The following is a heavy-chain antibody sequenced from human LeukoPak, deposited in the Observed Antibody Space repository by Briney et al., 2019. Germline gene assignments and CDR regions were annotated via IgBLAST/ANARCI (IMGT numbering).Heavy chain of an antibody. CDR1: GFTFSSYW. V-gene: IGHV3-7*01. CDR3: ARVTLLWFGEADYFDY. D-gene: IGHD3-10*01. J-gene: IGHJ4*02. Sequence: PGGSLRLSCAASGFTFSSYWMSWVRQAPGKGLEWVANIKQEGSEKYYVDSVKGRFTISRDNAKNSLYLQMNSLRAEDTAVYYCARVTLLWFGEADYFDYWGQGTLVTVSS. CDR2: IKQEGSEK.